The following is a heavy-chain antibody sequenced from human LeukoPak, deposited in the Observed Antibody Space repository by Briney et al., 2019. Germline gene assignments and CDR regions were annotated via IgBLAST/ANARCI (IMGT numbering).Heavy chain of an antibody. CDR1: GYTFTSYD. J-gene: IGHJ5*02. Sequence: GASVKVSCRASGYTFTSYDINWVRQATGQGLEWMGWMNPNSGNTGYAQKFQGRVTITRNTSISTAYMELSSLRSEDTAVYYCARLIYSSSWSRFDPWGQGTLVTVSS. CDR2: MNPNSGNT. V-gene: IGHV1-8*03. D-gene: IGHD6-13*01. CDR3: ARLIYSSSWSRFDP.